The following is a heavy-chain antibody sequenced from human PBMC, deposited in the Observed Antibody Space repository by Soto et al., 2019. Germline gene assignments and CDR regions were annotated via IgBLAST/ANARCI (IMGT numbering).Heavy chain of an antibody. CDR3: ARYFRGSGRYFFDY. J-gene: IGHJ4*02. Sequence: VGSLRLSCVASGFTFISSFMGWIRQAPGKGLEWVANINQDGGVTYYVDSVEGRFTISRDNTKDSLYLQMNSLRGEDTAMYYCARYFRGSGRYFFDYWGQGTLVTVSS. CDR2: INQDGGVT. CDR1: GFTFISSF. V-gene: IGHV3-7*03. D-gene: IGHD6-19*01.